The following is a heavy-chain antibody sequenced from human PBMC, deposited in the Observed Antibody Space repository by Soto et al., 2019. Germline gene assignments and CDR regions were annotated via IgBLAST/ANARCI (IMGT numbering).Heavy chain of an antibody. J-gene: IGHJ4*02. Sequence: PGGSLRLSCAASGFTFSSYAMHWVRQAPGKGLEWVAVISYDGSNKYYADSVKGRFTISRDNSKKTLYLQMDSLRVEDTAVYYCAKVWFGELSYFDYWGQGTLVTVSS. CDR2: ISYDGSNK. D-gene: IGHD3-10*01. V-gene: IGHV3-30-3*01. CDR3: AKVWFGELSYFDY. CDR1: GFTFSSYA.